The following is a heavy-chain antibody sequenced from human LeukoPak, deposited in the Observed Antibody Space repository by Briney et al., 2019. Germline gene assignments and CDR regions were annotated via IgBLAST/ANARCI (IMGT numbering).Heavy chain of an antibody. CDR3: ARAMRSGYDY. CDR1: GFTFSSYS. CDR2: IRSSDTYI. D-gene: IGHD5-12*01. J-gene: IGHJ4*02. Sequence: GGSLRLSCAASGFTFSSYSMNWVRQAPGKGLEWVSSIRSSDTYIYYADSVKGRFTISRGNAKNSLYLQMNSLRDEDTAVYYCARAMRSGYDYWGQGTLVTVSS. V-gene: IGHV3-21*01.